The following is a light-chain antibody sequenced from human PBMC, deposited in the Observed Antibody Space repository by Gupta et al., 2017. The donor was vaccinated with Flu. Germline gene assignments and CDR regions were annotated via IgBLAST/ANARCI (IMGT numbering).Light chain of an antibody. V-gene: IGLV3-1*01. CDR2: QHT. Sequence: SYELTQPASVSVSPGQTARITCSGDMLGDKFASWYQQRPGQSPVLLIYQHTKRPSGIPERFSGSNSGNTATLTITGAQAMDEANYYCQAWDSGTAVFGSGTKVTVL. CDR1: MLGDKF. J-gene: IGLJ1*01. CDR3: QAWDSGTAV.